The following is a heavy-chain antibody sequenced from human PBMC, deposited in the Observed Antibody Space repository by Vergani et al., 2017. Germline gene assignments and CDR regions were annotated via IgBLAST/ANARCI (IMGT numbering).Heavy chain of an antibody. CDR2: IYPGDSDT. CDR3: ARTVVPAAGAEYFQH. Sequence: EVPLVQSGAEVKTPGESLKISCKGSGYSFTSYWIGWVRQMPGKGLEWMGIIYPGDSDTRYSPSFQGQVTISADKSISTAYLQWSSLKASDTAMYYCARTVVPAAGAEYFQHWGQGTLVTVSS. V-gene: IGHV5-51*03. J-gene: IGHJ1*01. CDR1: GYSFTSYW. D-gene: IGHD2-2*01.